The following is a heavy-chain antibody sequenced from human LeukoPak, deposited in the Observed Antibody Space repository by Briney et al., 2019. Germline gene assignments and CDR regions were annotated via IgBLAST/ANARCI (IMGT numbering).Heavy chain of an antibody. CDR1: GFTFSSYW. J-gene: IGHJ6*03. D-gene: IGHD4-23*01. CDR3: AKGSRWYYYYYYMDV. Sequence: QTGGSLRLSCAASGFTFSSYWMHWVRQAPGKGLVWVSRINSDGSSTSYADSVKGRFTISRDNAKNTLYLQMNSLRAEDTAVYYCAKGSRWYYYYYYMDVWGKGTTVTVSS. V-gene: IGHV3-74*01. CDR2: INSDGSST.